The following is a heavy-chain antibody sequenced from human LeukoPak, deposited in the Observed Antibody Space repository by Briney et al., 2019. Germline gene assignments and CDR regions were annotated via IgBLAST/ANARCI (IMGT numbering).Heavy chain of an antibody. Sequence: GGSLRLSCAASGFTFSGSSIHWVRQASGKGLEWVGRIKSKTDGGTTDYAAPVKGGFTISRDDPKNTLYLQMNSLRAEDTAVYYCARVPAGVIGMKDAFDIWGQGTMVTVSS. CDR3: ARVPAGVIGMKDAFDI. V-gene: IGHV3-15*01. CDR2: IKSKTDGGTT. J-gene: IGHJ3*02. D-gene: IGHD3-16*02. CDR1: GFTFSGSS.